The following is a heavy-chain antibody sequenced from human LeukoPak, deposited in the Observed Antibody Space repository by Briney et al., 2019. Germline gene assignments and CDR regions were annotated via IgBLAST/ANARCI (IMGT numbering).Heavy chain of an antibody. CDR1: GFTVSSNY. J-gene: IGHJ4*02. CDR2: IYSGGST. D-gene: IGHD2-2*01. V-gene: IGHV3-53*01. CDR3: ASSTRSSTSCCFDY. Sequence: PGGSLRLSCAASGFTVSSNYMSWVRQAPGKGLEWVSVIYSGGSTYYADSVKGRFTISRDNSKNTLYLQMNSLRAEDTAVYYCASSTRSSTSCCFDYWGQGTLVTVSS.